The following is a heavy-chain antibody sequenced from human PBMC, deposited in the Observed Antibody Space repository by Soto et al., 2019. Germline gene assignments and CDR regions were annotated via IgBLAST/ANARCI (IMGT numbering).Heavy chain of an antibody. V-gene: IGHV3-23*01. CDR3: ANSWELKPPFDC. CDR1: GLIFNNNA. Sequence: PWGSLRLSCAESGLIFNNNAMTWVRQAPGQGLEWVATISSRGATTYYADSVKGRFTISRENSKDTLYLLMSSLRVGDTAVYFCANSWELKPPFDCSGQGAMVPV. D-gene: IGHD1-26*01. J-gene: IGHJ4*02. CDR2: ISSRGATT.